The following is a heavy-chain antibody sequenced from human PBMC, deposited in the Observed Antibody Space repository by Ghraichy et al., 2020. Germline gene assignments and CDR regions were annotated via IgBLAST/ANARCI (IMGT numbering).Heavy chain of an antibody. J-gene: IGHJ6*02. CDR3: ARVRGYGSGRNYYGMDV. D-gene: IGHD3-10*01. V-gene: IGHV4-31*03. CDR2: IYYSGST. Sequence: SETLSLTCTVSGGSISSGGYYWSWIRQHPGKGLEWIGYIYYSGSTYYNPSLKSRVTISVDTSKNQFSLKLSSVTAADTAVYYCARVRGYGSGRNYYGMDVWGQGTTVTVSS. CDR1: GGSISSGGYY.